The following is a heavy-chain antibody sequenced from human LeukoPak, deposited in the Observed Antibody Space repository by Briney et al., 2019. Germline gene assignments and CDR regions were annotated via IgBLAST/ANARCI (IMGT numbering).Heavy chain of an antibody. Sequence: SETLSLTCTVSGGSISSSSYYWGWIRQPPGKGLEWIGRIFTSGSTHYNPSLRSRVTISVDTSKNQFSLKLSSVTAADTAVYYCARTVNTAFAYYYYYMDVWGKGTTVTVSS. CDR1: GGSISSSSYY. J-gene: IGHJ6*03. D-gene: IGHD5-18*01. CDR3: ARTVNTAFAYYYYYMDV. V-gene: IGHV4-39*07. CDR2: IFTSGST.